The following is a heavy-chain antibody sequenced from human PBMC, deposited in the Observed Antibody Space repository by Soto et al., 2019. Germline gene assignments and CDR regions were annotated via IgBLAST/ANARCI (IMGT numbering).Heavy chain of an antibody. J-gene: IGHJ5*02. CDR2: IYYSGST. Sequence: SETLSLTCTVSGGSISSYYWSWIRQPPGKGLEWIGYIYYSGSTNYNPSLKSRVTISVDTSKNQFSLKLSSVTAADTAVYYCARVGATKRDFDPWGQGTQVTVSS. CDR1: GGSISSYY. D-gene: IGHD1-26*01. CDR3: ARVGATKRDFDP. V-gene: IGHV4-59*01.